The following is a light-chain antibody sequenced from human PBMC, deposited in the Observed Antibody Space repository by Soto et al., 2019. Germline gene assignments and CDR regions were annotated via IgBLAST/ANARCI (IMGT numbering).Light chain of an antibody. CDR3: HQYGSSPWT. CDR2: GAS. J-gene: IGKJ1*01. V-gene: IGKV3-20*01. Sequence: EIVLTQSPGTLSLSPGERATLSCRASQSVSSSSLAWYQQKRGRAPRLLIYGASSRATGVPDRFSGSGSGTDFTLTISRLEPEDLAVYYCHQYGSSPWTFGQGTKVDLK. CDR1: QSVSSSS.